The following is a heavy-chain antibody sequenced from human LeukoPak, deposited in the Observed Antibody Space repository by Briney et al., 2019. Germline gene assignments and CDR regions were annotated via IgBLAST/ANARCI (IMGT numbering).Heavy chain of an antibody. CDR1: GYTFTSYG. CDR3: ARVNYYYDSSGYRLGKFDY. D-gene: IGHD3-22*01. J-gene: IGHJ4*02. Sequence: GASVKVSCKASGYTFTSYGISWVRQAPGQGLEWMGWISAYNGNTNYAQKLQGRVTMTTDTSTSTAYMELRSLRSDDTAVYYCARVNYYYDSSGYRLGKFDYWGQGTLVTVSS. CDR2: ISAYNGNT. V-gene: IGHV1-18*01.